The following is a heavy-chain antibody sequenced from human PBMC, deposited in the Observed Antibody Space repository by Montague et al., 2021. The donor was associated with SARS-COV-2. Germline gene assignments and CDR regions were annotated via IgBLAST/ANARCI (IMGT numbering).Heavy chain of an antibody. D-gene: IGHD3-16*01. V-gene: IGHV4-39*07. Sequence: SETLSLTCTVSRDSISSHNYFWAWIRQPPGKGLEWIGSVDYSGLTFYNPSLESRVTISVNTSNKQFSLKVNSVTAADTAVYYCEKDGGALAWGTFDIWGQGTMVTVSS. CDR2: VDYSGLT. CDR3: EKDGGALAWGTFDI. CDR1: RDSISSHNYF. J-gene: IGHJ3*02.